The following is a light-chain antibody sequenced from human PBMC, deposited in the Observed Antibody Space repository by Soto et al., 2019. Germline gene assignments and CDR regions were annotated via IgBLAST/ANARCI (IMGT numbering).Light chain of an antibody. V-gene: IGKV3-15*01. Sequence: EIVMTQSPATLSVSPGERATLSCRASQSVSSNLAWYQQKPGQAPRLLIYGASTRATCIPARFSGSGSGTEFTLTISSLHSEDVAVYYCQQYNNWPQTFGQGTKVEI. CDR3: QQYNNWPQT. J-gene: IGKJ1*01. CDR2: GAS. CDR1: QSVSSN.